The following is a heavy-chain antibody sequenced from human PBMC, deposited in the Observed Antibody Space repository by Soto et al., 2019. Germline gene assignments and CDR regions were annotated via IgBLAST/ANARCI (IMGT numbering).Heavy chain of an antibody. V-gene: IGHV1-58*01. CDR2: IVVGSGNT. D-gene: IGHD3-22*01. CDR1: GFTFTSSA. Sequence: ASVKVSCKASGFTFTSSAVQWVRQARGQRLEWIGWIVVGSGNTNYAQKFQERVTITRDMSTSTAYMELSSLRSEDTAVYYCAAGGDYYDSSGRPYYYYYGMDVWG. J-gene: IGHJ6*02. CDR3: AAGGDYYDSSGRPYYYYYGMDV.